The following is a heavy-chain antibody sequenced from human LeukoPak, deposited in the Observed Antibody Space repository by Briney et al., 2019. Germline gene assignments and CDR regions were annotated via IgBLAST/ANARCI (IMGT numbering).Heavy chain of an antibody. CDR1: GGSISNYY. CDR3: ARALAHYYDNRGLGYYSYMDV. CDR2: IYYSGRT. J-gene: IGHJ6*03. V-gene: IGHV4-59*12. D-gene: IGHD3-22*01. Sequence: SETLSLTCSVSGGSISNYYWSWIRQPPGKGLEWIGYIYYSGRTNYNSSLKSRVTLSVDTSKNQFSLKLTSVTAADTAVYYCARALAHYYDNRGLGYYSYMDVWGKGTTVTVSS.